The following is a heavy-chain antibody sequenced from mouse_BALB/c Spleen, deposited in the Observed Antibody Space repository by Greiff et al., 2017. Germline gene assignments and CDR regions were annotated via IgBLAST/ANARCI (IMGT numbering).Heavy chain of an antibody. CDR3: ARDRGYGSPWYFDV. CDR2: ISYDGSN. V-gene: IGHV3-6*02. D-gene: IGHD1-1*01. J-gene: IGHJ1*01. CDR1: GYSITSGYY. Sequence: DVQLQESGPGLVKPSQSLSLTCSVTGYSITSGYYWNWIRQFPGNKLEWMGYISYDGSNNYNPSLKNRISITRDTSKNQFFLKLNSVTTEDTATYYCARDRGYGSPWYFDVWGAGTTVTVSS.